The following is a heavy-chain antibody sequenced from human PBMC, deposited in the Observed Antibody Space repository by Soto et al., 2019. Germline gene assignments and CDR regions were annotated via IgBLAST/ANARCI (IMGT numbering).Heavy chain of an antibody. D-gene: IGHD6-19*01. J-gene: IGHJ4*02. CDR2: ISASGTT. CDR1: GGSISTTDYY. Sequence: LSLTCAVSGGSISTTDYYWSWIRQRPGKGLEWLGYISASGTTYSNPSLESRVTLSLDTSENQFSLRLTSLTAADTAVYYCARDLGSEQWFFDSWGQGTLVTVSS. V-gene: IGHV4-31*11. CDR3: ARDLGSEQWFFDS.